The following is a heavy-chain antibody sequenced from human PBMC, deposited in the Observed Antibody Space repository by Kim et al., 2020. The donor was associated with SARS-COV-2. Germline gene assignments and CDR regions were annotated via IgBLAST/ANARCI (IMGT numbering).Heavy chain of an antibody. J-gene: IGHJ4*02. D-gene: IGHD4-17*01. CDR3: APYGELPY. Sequence: SSTIYYADSVKGRFTISRDNAKNSLYLQMNSLRDEDTAVYYCAPYGELPYWGQGTLVTVSS. CDR2: SSTI. V-gene: IGHV3-48*02.